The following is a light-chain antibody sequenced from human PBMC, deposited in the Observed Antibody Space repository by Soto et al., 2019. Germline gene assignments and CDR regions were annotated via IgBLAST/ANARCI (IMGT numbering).Light chain of an antibody. CDR1: QSVRSNF. J-gene: IGKJ4*01. Sequence: EIVLTQSPGTLSLSPGERATLSCRASQSVRSNFLAWYQEKPGQAPRLLIYGASSRATGIPDRFSGSGSGTDFTLTISRLAPEDFAVYYCRQYGYSLGFAFGGGTKVEIK. CDR3: RQYGYSLGFA. V-gene: IGKV3-20*01. CDR2: GAS.